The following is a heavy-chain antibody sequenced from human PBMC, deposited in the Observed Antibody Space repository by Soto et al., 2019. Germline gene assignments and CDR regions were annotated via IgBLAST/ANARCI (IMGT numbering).Heavy chain of an antibody. J-gene: IGHJ6*02. V-gene: IGHV1-8*01. D-gene: IGHD1-26*01. CDR3: VKVAELKSGYYQAMDV. CDR2: MNPKSGGT. Sequence: QVQLVQSGAEVRKPGASVRVSCKASGYSFTGHDVNWVRQASGQGLEWMGWMNPKSGGTGYAQKFQGRVTMTRDTSINTAYMDLSGLTSQDTAVYYCVKVAELKSGYYQAMDVWGQGTTVTVSS. CDR1: GYSFTGHD.